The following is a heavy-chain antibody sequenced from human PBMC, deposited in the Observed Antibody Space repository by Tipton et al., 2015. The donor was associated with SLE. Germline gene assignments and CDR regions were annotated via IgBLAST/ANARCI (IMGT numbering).Heavy chain of an antibody. Sequence: TLSLTCTVSGGSISSHYWSWIRQPPGKGLEWIGYIYYSGGTNYNPSLKSRVTISVDTSKNQFSLKLSSVTAADTAVYYCATKLVDTAMVPLYYYDYYMDVWGKGTTVTVSS. CDR1: GGSISSHY. D-gene: IGHD5-18*01. V-gene: IGHV4-59*11. CDR2: IYYSGGT. J-gene: IGHJ6*03. CDR3: ATKLVDTAMVPLYYYDYYMDV.